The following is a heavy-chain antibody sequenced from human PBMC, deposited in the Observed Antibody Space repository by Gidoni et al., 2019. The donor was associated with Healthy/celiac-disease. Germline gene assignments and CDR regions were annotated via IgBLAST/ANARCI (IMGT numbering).Heavy chain of an antibody. Sequence: QVQLGQAGAEGKKPGSAVKVSCKASGGTFSSYAIRRGRPAPGQGLEWMGGIIPICGTANYAQNFQSRVTITADKSTSTAYMELSSLRSEDTAVYYCAREATVVPAAIKGQYDAFDIWGQGTMVTVSS. CDR2: IIPICGTA. V-gene: IGHV1-69*06. CDR1: GGTFSSYA. D-gene: IGHD2-2*01. CDR3: AREATVVPAAIKGQYDAFDI. J-gene: IGHJ3*02.